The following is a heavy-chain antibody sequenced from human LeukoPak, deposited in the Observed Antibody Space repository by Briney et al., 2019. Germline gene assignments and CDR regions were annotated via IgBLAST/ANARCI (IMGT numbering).Heavy chain of an antibody. CDR1: GGSISSYY. CDR3: AREARVGSSWRTFDY. V-gene: IGHV4-59*01. J-gene: IGHJ4*02. Sequence: SETLSLTCTVSGGSISSYYWSWIRQPPGKGLEWIGYIYYSGSTNYNPSLKSRVTISVDTSKNQFSLKLSSVTAADTAVYYCAREARVGSSWRTFDYWGQGTLVTVSS. D-gene: IGHD6-13*01. CDR2: IYYSGST.